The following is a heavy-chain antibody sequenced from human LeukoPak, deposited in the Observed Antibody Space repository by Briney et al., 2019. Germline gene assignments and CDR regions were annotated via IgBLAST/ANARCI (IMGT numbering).Heavy chain of an antibody. J-gene: IGHJ4*02. Sequence: GGSLRLSCAASGFTFSSYEMNWVRQAPGKGLEWVSYISSSGSAIYYADSVKGRFTISRDNAKNSLYLQMNSLRAEDTAVYYCARDPGSYDILTGADYWGQGTLVTVSS. CDR2: ISSSGSAI. CDR1: GFTFSSYE. CDR3: ARDPGSYDILTGADY. D-gene: IGHD3-9*01. V-gene: IGHV3-48*03.